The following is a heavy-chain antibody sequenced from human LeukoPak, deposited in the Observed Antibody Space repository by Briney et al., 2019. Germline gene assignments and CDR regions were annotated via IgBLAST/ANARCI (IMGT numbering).Heavy chain of an antibody. Sequence: SETLSLTCTVSGGPISSYYWSWIRQPAGKGLEWIGRIYTSGSTNYNPSLKSRVTMSVDTSKKQFSLKLSSVTAADTAVYHCARDRYGWSFDYWGQGTLVTVSS. J-gene: IGHJ4*02. D-gene: IGHD6-19*01. V-gene: IGHV4-4*07. CDR2: IYTSGST. CDR1: GGPISSYY. CDR3: ARDRYGWSFDY.